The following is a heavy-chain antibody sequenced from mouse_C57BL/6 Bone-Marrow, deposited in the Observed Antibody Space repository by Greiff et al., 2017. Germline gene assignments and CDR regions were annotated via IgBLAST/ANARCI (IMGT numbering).Heavy chain of an antibody. CDR1: GYTFTSYG. CDR3: ARAGYDYDGDY. D-gene: IGHD2-4*01. J-gene: IGHJ2*01. Sequence: QVQLKQSGAELARPGASVKLSCKASGYTFTSYGISWVKQRTGQGLEWIGEIYPRSGNTYYNEKFKGKATLTADKSSSTAYMELRSLTSEDSAVYFCARAGYDYDGDYWGQGTTLTVSS. V-gene: IGHV1-81*01. CDR2: IYPRSGNT.